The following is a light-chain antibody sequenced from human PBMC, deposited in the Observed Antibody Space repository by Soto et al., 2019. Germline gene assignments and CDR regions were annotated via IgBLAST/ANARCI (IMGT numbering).Light chain of an antibody. CDR2: GAS. Sequence: DIQMTQSPSSLSAYVGDRVNITCRASQSISYYLNGYQQKPGRAPNLLMYGASSLQSGVPSRFTGSGSGTEFTLTITSLQPGDFATYYCQQTYTTPLTFGGGTKVEIK. CDR1: QSISYY. J-gene: IGKJ4*01. CDR3: QQTYTTPLT. V-gene: IGKV1-39*01.